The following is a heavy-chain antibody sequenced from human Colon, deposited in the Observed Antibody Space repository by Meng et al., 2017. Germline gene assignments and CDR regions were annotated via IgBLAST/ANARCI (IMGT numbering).Heavy chain of an antibody. CDR2: IYYSGST. CDR1: GGSVSSGSYY. Sequence: QVQLKESGQGLVRPSETLSLTCTVSGGSVSSGSYYWSWIRQPPGKGLEWIGYIYYSGSTNYNPSLKSRVTISVDTSKNQFSLKLSSVTAADTAVYYCARGASDYDFDYWGQGTLVTVSS. CDR3: ARGASDYDFDY. J-gene: IGHJ4*02. D-gene: IGHD3-22*01. V-gene: IGHV4-61*01.